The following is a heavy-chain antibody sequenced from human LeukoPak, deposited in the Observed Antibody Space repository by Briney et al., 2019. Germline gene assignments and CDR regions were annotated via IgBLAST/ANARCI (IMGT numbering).Heavy chain of an antibody. CDR1: GFTFSSYG. J-gene: IGHJ6*02. CDR2: ISYDGSNK. V-gene: IGHV3-30*03. D-gene: IGHD3-10*01. Sequence: GGSLRLSCAASGFTFSSYGMHWVRQAPTKGLEWGAVISYDGSNKYYADSVKGRFTISRDSSKSTLFLQMDSLRRDDTAVYYCARDIRVRYMPMVRAVEYYQYHAMDVWGQGTTVTVYS. CDR3: ARDIRVRYMPMVRAVEYYQYHAMDV.